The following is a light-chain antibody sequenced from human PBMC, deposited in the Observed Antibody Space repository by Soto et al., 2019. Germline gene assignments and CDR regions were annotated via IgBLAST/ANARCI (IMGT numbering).Light chain of an antibody. Sequence: EFVLTQSPGTLSLSPGERATLSCRASQTVRNNYLAWYQQKPGQARRLLIYDASSRATGIPDRSRCGGSVTYFTLTISRLEPEDLAVYYCQQCSRYPLTFGGGTKVEIK. J-gene: IGKJ4*01. CDR3: QQCSRYPLT. CDR1: QTVRNNY. CDR2: DAS. V-gene: IGKV3-20*01.